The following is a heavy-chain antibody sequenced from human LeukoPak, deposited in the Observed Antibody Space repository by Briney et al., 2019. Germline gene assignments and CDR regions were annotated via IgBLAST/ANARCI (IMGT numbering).Heavy chain of an antibody. J-gene: IGHJ4*02. Sequence: GASVKVSCKASGYTFTGYYMHWVRQAPGQGLEWMGWINPNSGGTNYAQKFQGRVTMTRDTSISTAYMELSRLRSDDTAVYYCARGAADSSGYGQPYWGQGTLVTVSS. CDR3: ARGAADSSGYGQPY. V-gene: IGHV1-2*02. CDR1: GYTFTGYY. CDR2: INPNSGGT. D-gene: IGHD3-22*01.